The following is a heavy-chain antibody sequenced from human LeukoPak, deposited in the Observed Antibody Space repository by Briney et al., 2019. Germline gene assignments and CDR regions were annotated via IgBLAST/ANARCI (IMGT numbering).Heavy chain of an antibody. V-gene: IGHV1-69*04. CDR1: GGTFISYA. D-gene: IGHD3-10*01. CDR3: EVGRFGESTYDY. CDR2: IIPILGIA. Sequence: GASVKVSCKASGGTFISYAISWVRQAPGQGLEWMGRIIPILGIANYAQKFQGRAMITADKSTSTAYMELSSLRSEDTAVYYCEVGRFGESTYDYWGQGTLVTVSS. J-gene: IGHJ4*02.